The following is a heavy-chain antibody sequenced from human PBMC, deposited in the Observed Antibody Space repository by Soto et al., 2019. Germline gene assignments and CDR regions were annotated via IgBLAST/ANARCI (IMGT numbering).Heavy chain of an antibody. Sequence: XSVKVSCKASCHTFTSYGISWVLQAPGQGLEWMGWISAYNGNTNYAQKLQGRVTMTTDTSTSTAYMELRSLRSDDTAVYYCARDCPSIADSQTSDYYYGMDVCGQRTTVTVSS. CDR3: ARDCPSIADSQTSDYYYGMDV. CDR1: CHTFTSYG. J-gene: IGHJ6*02. V-gene: IGHV1-18*01. D-gene: IGHD6-6*01. CDR2: ISAYNGNT.